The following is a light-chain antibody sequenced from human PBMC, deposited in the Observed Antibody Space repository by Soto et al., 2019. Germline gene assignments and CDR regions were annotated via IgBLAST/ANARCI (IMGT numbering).Light chain of an antibody. J-gene: IGKJ1*01. CDR1: QSVSYY. CDR3: QQSYSTPWT. V-gene: IGKV3D-20*02. CDR2: DAS. Sequence: EIVLTQSPGTLSLSPGERATLSCRASQSVSYYLAWYQQKPGQAPRLLIYDASSRATGVPDRFSGSGSGTDFTLTISSLQPEDCATYYCQQSYSTPWTFGQGTKVEV.